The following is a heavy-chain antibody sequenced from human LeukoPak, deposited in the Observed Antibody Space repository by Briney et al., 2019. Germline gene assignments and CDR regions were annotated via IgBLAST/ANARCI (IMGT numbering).Heavy chain of an antibody. CDR3: AKASSGWTDYYLDY. CDR1: GFTFSSYA. J-gene: IGHJ4*02. CDR2: ISGSGDTT. D-gene: IGHD6-25*01. Sequence: GGSLRLSCAASGFTFSSYAMSWVRQAPGKGLEWVSTISGSGDTTYYADSVKGRFTISRDNSKNTLYLQMNSLRAEDTAVYYCAKASSGWTDYYLDYWGQGTLVTVSS. V-gene: IGHV3-23*01.